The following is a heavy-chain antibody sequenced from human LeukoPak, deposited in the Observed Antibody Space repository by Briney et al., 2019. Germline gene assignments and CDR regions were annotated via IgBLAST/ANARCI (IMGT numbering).Heavy chain of an antibody. Sequence: SETLSLTCTVSGGSISSSSYYWGWIRQPPGKGLEWIGSIYYSGDTYYNPSLKSRRVTISVDTSKNQFSLRLSSVTAADTAVYYCARHQWHYYYYMRVWPKRPTDTVSS. J-gene: IGHJ6*03. CDR1: GGSISSSSYY. V-gene: IGHV4-39*01. CDR2: IYYSGDT. D-gene: IGHD6-19*01. CDR3: ARHQWHYYYYMRV.